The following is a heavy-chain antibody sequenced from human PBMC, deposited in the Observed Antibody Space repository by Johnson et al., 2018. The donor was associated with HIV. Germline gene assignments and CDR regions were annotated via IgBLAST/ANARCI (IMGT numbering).Heavy chain of an antibody. Sequence: QVQLVESGGGVVQPGRSLRLSCTASGFIFSDFYMSWIRQAPGKGLQWVAYISNSGSSPISDAESVKGRFTISRDNSKSTLILQMNSLRAEDTAVYYCARRDTYYYDSTPGAFDIWGQGTMVTVSS. J-gene: IGHJ3*02. V-gene: IGHV3-11*01. CDR2: ISNSGSSPI. CDR1: GFIFSDFY. D-gene: IGHD3-22*01. CDR3: ARRDTYYYDSTPGAFDI.